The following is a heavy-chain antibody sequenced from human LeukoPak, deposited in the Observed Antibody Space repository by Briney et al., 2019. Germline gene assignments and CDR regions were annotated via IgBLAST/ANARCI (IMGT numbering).Heavy chain of an antibody. CDR1: GYTFTIYY. D-gene: IGHD3-10*01. J-gene: IGHJ5*02. V-gene: IGHV1-46*01. CDR3: ARAFYRVRGVINLDWFDP. CDR2: INPSGGST. Sequence: ASVKVSCKASGYTFTIYYIHWVRQAPGQGLEWMGLINPSGGSTNYAQKFQGRVTMTRDTSTSTVYMELSSLRSEDTAVYYCARAFYRVRGVINLDWFDPWGQGTLVTVSS.